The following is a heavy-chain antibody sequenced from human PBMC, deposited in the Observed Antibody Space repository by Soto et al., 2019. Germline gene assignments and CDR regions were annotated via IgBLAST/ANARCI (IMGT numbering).Heavy chain of an antibody. Sequence: APVKVSGEASGYGFTSYCISWVRRAHGQGLEWMGWISAYNGNTNYAQKLQGRVTMTTDTSTSTAYMELRSLRSDDTAVYYCARSYYYDSSGYFDYWGQGTLVTVSS. J-gene: IGHJ4*02. CDR2: ISAYNGNT. V-gene: IGHV1-18*04. CDR1: GYGFTSYC. D-gene: IGHD3-22*01. CDR3: ARSYYYDSSGYFDY.